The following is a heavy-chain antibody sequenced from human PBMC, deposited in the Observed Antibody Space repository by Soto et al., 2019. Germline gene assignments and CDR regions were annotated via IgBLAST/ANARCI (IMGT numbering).Heavy chain of an antibody. Sequence: WGSLRLSCAAAGFDFEDFAMHWVRQAPGKGLEWVSLINSDGTDSYYMDSVRGRFTISRDNGKNSLYLQMDRLRPEATAFYFCAKGVYYYDRSPLDHWGQGTLVTVSS. D-gene: IGHD3-22*01. V-gene: IGHV3-43D*04. CDR2: INSDGTDS. CDR1: GFDFEDFA. J-gene: IGHJ4*02. CDR3: AKGVYYYDRSPLDH.